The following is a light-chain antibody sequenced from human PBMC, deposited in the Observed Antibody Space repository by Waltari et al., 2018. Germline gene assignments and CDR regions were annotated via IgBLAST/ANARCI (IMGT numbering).Light chain of an antibody. CDR3: QTGGHGTWV. J-gene: IGLJ3*02. CDR2: VNSDGSH. Sequence: QLVLTQSPSASASLGAPVKLTCTLDSGHSTNVIARPPQQPEKGPRFLMRVNSDGSHSKGDEIPDRFSGSSSGTERYLAISSLQSEDEADYYCQTGGHGTWVFGGGTKLTVL. V-gene: IGLV4-69*01. CDR1: SGHSTNV.